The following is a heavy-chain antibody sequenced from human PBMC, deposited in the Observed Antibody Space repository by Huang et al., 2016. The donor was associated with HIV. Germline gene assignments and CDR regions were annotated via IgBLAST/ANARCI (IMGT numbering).Heavy chain of an antibody. D-gene: IGHD3-10*02. J-gene: IGHJ3*01. CDR1: GGAITSHY. Sequence: QVQLQESGPGLVKPSETLSLICSVSGGAITSHYWSWIRQSPGKGLEWIGYIHESGSTKDNPSLKSRVTMSVDPSKNQFSLRLTSVTAADTAVYFCARDAAYVRGPARPPRDSSDAWGRGTVVTVSS. V-gene: IGHV4-59*11. CDR2: IHESGST. CDR3: ARDAAYVRGPARPPRDSSDA.